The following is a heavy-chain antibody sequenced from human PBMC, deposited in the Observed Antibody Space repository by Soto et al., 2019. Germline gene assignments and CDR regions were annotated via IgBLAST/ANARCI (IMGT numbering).Heavy chain of an antibody. CDR3: AKDRTGLDWAAAEGYYYGMDV. D-gene: IGHD6-13*01. J-gene: IGHJ6*02. V-gene: IGHV3-30*18. CDR1: GFTFSSYG. Sequence: GGSLRLSCAASGFTFSSYGMHWVRQAPGKGLEWVAVISYDGSNKYYADSVKGRFTISRDNSKNTLYLQMNSLSAEDTAVYDCAKDRTGLDWAAAEGYYYGMDVWGQGTTVTVSS. CDR2: ISYDGSNK.